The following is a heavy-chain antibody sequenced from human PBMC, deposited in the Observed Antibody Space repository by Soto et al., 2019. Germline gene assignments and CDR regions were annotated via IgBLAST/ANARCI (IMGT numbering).Heavy chain of an antibody. CDR2: INTRSGDT. Sequence: GASVKYSCKASGYTFSAYFINWVRQAPGQGLEWLGWINTRSGDTKYAQKFQGRVTLTRDTSVRTAYLELSSLRSDDTAVYHCATLGCDETQALDYWGQGTLVTVSS. D-gene: IGHD6-19*01. V-gene: IGHV1-2*02. J-gene: IGHJ4*02. CDR3: ATLGCDETQALDY. CDR1: GYTFSAYF.